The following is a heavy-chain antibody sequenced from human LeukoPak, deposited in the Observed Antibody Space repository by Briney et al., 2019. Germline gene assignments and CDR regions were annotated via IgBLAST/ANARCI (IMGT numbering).Heavy chain of an antibody. CDR3: ANSGVATIMDAFDI. J-gene: IGHJ3*02. V-gene: IGHV3-53*01. CDR2: IYSSGYT. CDR1: GFTVSSNY. D-gene: IGHD5-12*01. Sequence: GGSLRLSCAASGFTVSSNYMSWVRQAPGKGLEWVSVIYSSGYTYYADSVKGRFTISRDNSKNTLYLQMNSLRAEDTAVYYCANSGVATIMDAFDIWGQGTMVTVSS.